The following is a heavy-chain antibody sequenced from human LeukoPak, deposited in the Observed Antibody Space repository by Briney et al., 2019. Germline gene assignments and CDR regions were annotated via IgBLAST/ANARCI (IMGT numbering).Heavy chain of an antibody. V-gene: IGHV3-30*04. CDR2: ISYDGSNK. D-gene: IGHD3-22*01. CDR1: GFTFSSYA. J-gene: IGHJ4*02. Sequence: GGSLRLSCAASGFTFSSYAMHWVRQAPGKGLEWVAVISYDGSNKYYGDSVKGRFTISRDNSKNTLYLQMNSLRAEDTAVYYCARDAVVKGCFDYWGQGTLVTVSS. CDR3: ARDAVVKGCFDY.